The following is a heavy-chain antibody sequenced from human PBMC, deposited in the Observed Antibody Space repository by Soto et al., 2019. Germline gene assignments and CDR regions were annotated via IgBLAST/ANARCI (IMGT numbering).Heavy chain of an antibody. D-gene: IGHD1-26*01. CDR3: ASPSGSYSDY. V-gene: IGHV3-48*01. J-gene: IGHJ4*02. Sequence: GGSLRLSCAASGFTFSSYSMNWVRQAPGKGLEWVSYISSSSSTIYYADSVKGRFTISRDNAKNSLYLQMNSLRAEDTAVYYCASPSGSYSDYWGQGTLVTVSS. CDR1: GFTFSSYS. CDR2: ISSSSSTI.